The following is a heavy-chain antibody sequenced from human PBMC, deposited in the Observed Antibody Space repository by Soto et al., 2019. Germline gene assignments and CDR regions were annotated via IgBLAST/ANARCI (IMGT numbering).Heavy chain of an antibody. V-gene: IGHV1-69*04. Sequence: SVKVSCKASGGTFSSYTISWVRQAPGQGLEWMGRIIPILGIANYAQKFQGRVTITADKSTSTAYMELSSLRSEDTAVYYCARDEVTTYYDILTGPDDAFDIWGQGTMVTVS. CDR2: IIPILGIA. CDR3: ARDEVTTYYDILTGPDDAFDI. D-gene: IGHD3-9*01. CDR1: GGTFSSYT. J-gene: IGHJ3*02.